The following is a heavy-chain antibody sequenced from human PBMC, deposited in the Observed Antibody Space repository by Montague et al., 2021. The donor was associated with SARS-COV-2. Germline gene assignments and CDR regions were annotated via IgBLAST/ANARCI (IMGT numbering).Heavy chain of an antibody. V-gene: IGHV4-39*07. D-gene: IGHD6-13*01. CDR3: ARVGRQQLVRLSGMDV. Sequence: TLSFTCTVSGGSISSSSYYWGWIRQPPGKGLEWIGSIYYSGSTYYXPSLKSRVTISVDTSKNQFSLKLSSVTAADTAVYYCARVGRQQLVRLSGMDVWGQGTTVTVSS. CDR1: GGSISSSSYY. J-gene: IGHJ6*02. CDR2: IYYSGST.